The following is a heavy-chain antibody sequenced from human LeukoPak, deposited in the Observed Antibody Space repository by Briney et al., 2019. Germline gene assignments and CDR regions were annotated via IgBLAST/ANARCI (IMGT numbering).Heavy chain of an antibody. D-gene: IGHD3-22*01. CDR3: ARKLYYGSSGYYAFDV. J-gene: IGHJ3*01. CDR2: LSDSGGRT. V-gene: IGHV3-23*01. CDR1: GFTFSSYA. Sequence: GGSLRLSCAASGFTFSSYATSWVRQAPGKGLEWVSALSDSGGRTYYANSVKGRFTISRDNSINTLYLQMNSLRAEDTAVYYCARKLYYGSSGYYAFDVWGQGTMVTVSS.